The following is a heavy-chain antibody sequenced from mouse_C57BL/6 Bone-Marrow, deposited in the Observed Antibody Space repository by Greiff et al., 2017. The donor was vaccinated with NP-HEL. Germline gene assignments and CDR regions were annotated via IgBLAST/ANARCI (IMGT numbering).Heavy chain of an antibody. CDR1: GFNIKDYY. J-gene: IGHJ2*01. Sequence: EVQLVESGAELVRPGASVKLSCTASGFNIKDYYMHWVKQRPEQGLEWIGRIDPEDGDTEYAPKFQGKATMTADTSSNTAYLQLSSLTSEDTAVYYCTTGDYGSSGRFYFDYWGQGTTLTVSS. CDR3: TTGDYGSSGRFYFDY. D-gene: IGHD1-1*01. V-gene: IGHV14-1*01. CDR2: IDPEDGDT.